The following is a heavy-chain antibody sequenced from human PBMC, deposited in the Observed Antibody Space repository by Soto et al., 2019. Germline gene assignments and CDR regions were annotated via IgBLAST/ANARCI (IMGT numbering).Heavy chain of an antibody. CDR3: ARGSEEWFGEFWH. CDR2: IYYSGST. Sequence: SETLSLTCTVSGGSISSYYWSWIRQPPGKGLEWIGYIYYSGSTNYNPSLKSRVTISVDTSKNQFSLKLNSMTAADMAVYYCARGSEEWFGEFWHWGQGTLVTVSS. D-gene: IGHD3-10*01. J-gene: IGHJ4*02. V-gene: IGHV4-59*08. CDR1: GGSISSYY.